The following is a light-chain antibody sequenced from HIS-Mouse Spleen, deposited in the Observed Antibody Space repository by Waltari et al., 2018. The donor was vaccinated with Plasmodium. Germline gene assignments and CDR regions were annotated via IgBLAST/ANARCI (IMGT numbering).Light chain of an antibody. CDR3: QQYNNWSFT. Sequence: EIVMTQSPPTLSVSPGESATLPCRASQSVSSNLAWYQQKPGQAPRLLIYGASTRATGIPARFSGSGSGTEFTLTISSLQSEDFAVYYCQQYNNWSFTFGPGTKVDIK. V-gene: IGKV3-15*01. CDR1: QSVSSN. CDR2: GAS. J-gene: IGKJ3*01.